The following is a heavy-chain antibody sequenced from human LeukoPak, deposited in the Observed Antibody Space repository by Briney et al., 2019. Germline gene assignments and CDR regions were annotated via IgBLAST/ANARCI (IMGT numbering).Heavy chain of an antibody. CDR1: GYTFTGYY. D-gene: IGHD3-22*01. J-gene: IGHJ3*02. Sequence: ASVKVSCKASGYTFTGYYMHWVRQAPGQGLEWMGWINPNSGGTNYAQKFQGRVTMTRDTSISTAYMELSRLRSDDTAVYYCAREESDYHDRTAPLDIWGQGTMVTVSS. V-gene: IGHV1-2*02. CDR2: INPNSGGT. CDR3: AREESDYHDRTAPLDI.